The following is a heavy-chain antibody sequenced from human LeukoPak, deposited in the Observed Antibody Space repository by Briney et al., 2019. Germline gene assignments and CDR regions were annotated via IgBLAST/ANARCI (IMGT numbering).Heavy chain of an antibody. CDR2: IKQDGSEK. CDR1: GFTFTSYW. Sequence: GGSLRLSCAASGFTFTSYWMSWVRQAAGKGLEWVANIKQDGSEKYYVTTVKGRFTISRDNAKNTLYLQMNSLRAEDTALYYCASKSSGYYFDYWGQGTLVTVSS. CDR3: ASKSSGYYFDY. V-gene: IGHV3-7*01. J-gene: IGHJ4*02. D-gene: IGHD3-22*01.